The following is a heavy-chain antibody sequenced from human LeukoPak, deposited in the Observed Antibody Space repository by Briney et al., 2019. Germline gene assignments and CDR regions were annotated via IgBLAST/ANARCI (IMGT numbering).Heavy chain of an antibody. CDR2: ISAGGGLP. J-gene: IGHJ4*02. CDR3: AREFGSGSYYYDY. D-gene: IGHD3-10*01. Sequence: PGGSLRLSCSASGFTFSSYAMTWVRQAPGKGLEWVSAISAGGGLPYYADSVKGRFTISRDNFKNTLYLQMNSLRTEDTAVYYCAREFGSGSYYYDYWGQGTLVTVSS. V-gene: IGHV3-23*01. CDR1: GFTFSSYA.